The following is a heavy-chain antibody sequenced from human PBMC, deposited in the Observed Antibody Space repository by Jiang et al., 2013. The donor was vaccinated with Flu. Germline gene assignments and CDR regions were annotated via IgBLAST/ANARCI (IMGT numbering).Heavy chain of an antibody. J-gene: IGHJ4*01. V-gene: IGHV3-7*03. Sequence: QLVESGGGLVQPGGSLRLSCEASGFTFRNYWMSWVRQAPGKGLEWVANLKQDGSKKFYVDSVKGRFTISRDNAKNSLFLQMNSLRVEDTAVYYCARVGCSGTACYSDNWG. D-gene: IGHD2-2*01. CDR1: GFTFRNYW. CDR2: LKQDGSKK. CDR3: ARVGCSGTACYSDN.